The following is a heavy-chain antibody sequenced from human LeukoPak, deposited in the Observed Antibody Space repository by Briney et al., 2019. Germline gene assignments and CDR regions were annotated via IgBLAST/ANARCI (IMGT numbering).Heavy chain of an antibody. CDR2: IYSGGNT. J-gene: IGHJ4*02. Sequence: GGSLRLSCAASGFTVSSNYMSWVRQAPGKGLEWVSVIYSGGNTYYADSVKGRFTISRDNSKNTLYVQMNSLRAEDTAVYYCARDHSRWQLGTFDYWGQGTLVTVSS. D-gene: IGHD6-6*01. CDR3: ARDHSRWQLGTFDY. V-gene: IGHV3-53*01. CDR1: GFTVSSNY.